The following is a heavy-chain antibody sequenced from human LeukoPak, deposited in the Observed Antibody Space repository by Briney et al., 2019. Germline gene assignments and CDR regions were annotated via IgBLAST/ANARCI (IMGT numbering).Heavy chain of an antibody. D-gene: IGHD4-17*01. CDR2: ISSSSSYI. V-gene: IGHV3-21*01. CDR1: GFTSSTYS. CDR3: ARERDYGDFFDY. J-gene: IGHJ4*02. Sequence: GGSLRLSCAASGFTSSTYSMNWVGQAPGRGLEGVSSISSSSSYIYYADSVKGRFTISRDNAKNSLYLQMNSLRAEDTAVYYCARERDYGDFFDYWGQGTLVTVSS.